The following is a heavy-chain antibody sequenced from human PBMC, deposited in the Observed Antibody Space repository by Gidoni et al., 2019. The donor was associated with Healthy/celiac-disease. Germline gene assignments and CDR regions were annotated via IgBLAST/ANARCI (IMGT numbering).Heavy chain of an antibody. CDR3: ARVDQRGSPLPSYGMDV. CDR1: GYTFTSYG. CDR2: ISAYNGNT. J-gene: IGHJ6*02. D-gene: IGHD2-15*01. V-gene: IGHV1-18*04. Sequence: QVQLVQSGAAVKKPGASVKVSCKASGYTFTSYGISWVRQAPGQGLEWMGWISAYNGNTNYAQKLQGRVTMTTDTSTSTAYMELRSLRSDDTAVYYCARVDQRGSPLPSYGMDVWGQGTTVTVSS.